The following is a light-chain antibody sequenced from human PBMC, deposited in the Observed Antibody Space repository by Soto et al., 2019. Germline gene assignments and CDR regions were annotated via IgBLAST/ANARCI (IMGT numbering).Light chain of an antibody. J-gene: IGKJ1*01. CDR2: KAS. V-gene: IGKV1-5*03. Sequence: DIQMTQSPSTLSASVGDRVTITCRASEIINIWLSWFQQKPGKAPKLLISKASTLESGVPSRFSGSGSGTEFTLTISSLQPDDFATYHCQQYHIHSTFGQGTKVEVK. CDR3: QQYHIHST. CDR1: EIINIW.